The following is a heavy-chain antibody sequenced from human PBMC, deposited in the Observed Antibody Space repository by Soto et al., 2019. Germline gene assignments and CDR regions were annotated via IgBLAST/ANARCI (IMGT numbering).Heavy chain of an antibody. Sequence: QITLKESGPTLVRPTQTLTLTCSFSGFSLNTNGMGVGWIRQPPGKALEWLAFIYWDEDKRYSPSLKTRLTRTTAPSNIVLLLPLTTLDPLDTGTYHCTECNGGSGLDLWCQANRVAFSS. D-gene: IGHD2-8*01. V-gene: IGHV2-5*02. CDR3: TECNGGSGLDL. CDR1: GFSLNTNGMG. CDR2: IYWDEDK. J-gene: IGHJ3*01.